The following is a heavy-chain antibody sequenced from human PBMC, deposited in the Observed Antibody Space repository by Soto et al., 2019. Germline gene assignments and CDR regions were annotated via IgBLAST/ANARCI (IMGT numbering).Heavy chain of an antibody. V-gene: IGHV1-18*01. CDR2: ISAYNGNT. CDR3: ASGSSSPLGGRYYGMDV. D-gene: IGHD6-13*01. CDR1: GYTFTSYG. Sequence: QVQLVQSGAEVKKPGASVKVSCKASGYTFTSYGISWVRQAPGQGLEWMGWISAYNGNTNYAQKLQGRVTMTTDTSTSTAYMERRSLRSDDTAVYYCASGSSSPLGGRYYGMDVWGQGTTVTVSS. J-gene: IGHJ6*02.